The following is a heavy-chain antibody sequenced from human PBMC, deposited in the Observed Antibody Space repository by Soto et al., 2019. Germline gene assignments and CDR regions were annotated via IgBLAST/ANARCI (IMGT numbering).Heavy chain of an antibody. CDR1: GFTFSSYA. CDR2: ISYDGSNK. J-gene: IGHJ6*01. D-gene: IGHD2-2*01. CDR3: ARGDCISTSCYPYYYCYGMDV. V-gene: IGHV3-30-3*01. Sequence: QVQLVESGEGVVQPGRSLRLSCAASGFTFSSYAMHWVRQAPGKGLEWVAFISYDGSNKYYADSVKGRFTISRDNSKDTLYLQMNSLRAEDTAVYYCARGDCISTSCYPYYYCYGMDVWGQGATVTVFS.